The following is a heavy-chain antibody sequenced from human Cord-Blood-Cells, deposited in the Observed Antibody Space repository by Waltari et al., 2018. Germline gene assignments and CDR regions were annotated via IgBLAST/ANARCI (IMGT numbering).Heavy chain of an antibody. CDR1: VGSISSPY. V-gene: IGHV4-59*11. J-gene: IGHJ4*02. D-gene: IGHD1-20*01. Sequence: QVQLQESGPGLVKPSATLSLTCTVSVGSISSPYWSWIRQPPGKGLEWIGYIYYSGSTNYNPSLKSRVTISVDTSKNQFSLKLSSVTAADTAVYYCARTNNWNYVDYWGQGTLVTVSS. CDR3: ARTNNWNYVDY. CDR2: IYYSGST.